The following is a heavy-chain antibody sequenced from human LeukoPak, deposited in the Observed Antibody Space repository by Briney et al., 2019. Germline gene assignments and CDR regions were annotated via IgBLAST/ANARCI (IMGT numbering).Heavy chain of an antibody. J-gene: IGHJ6*03. Sequence: PGRSLRLSCAALGFTAGSNFMGGVRQAPGKGPWWISVIYSGGTTSYAESLTGRFTISRDNSKHTLYLQMNSPRAEDPAVYYCARDEYRNNYMDVWGKGTTVTVSS. D-gene: IGHD1-14*01. CDR3: ARDEYRNNYMDV. CDR2: IYSGGTT. V-gene: IGHV3-53*01. CDR1: GFTAGSNF.